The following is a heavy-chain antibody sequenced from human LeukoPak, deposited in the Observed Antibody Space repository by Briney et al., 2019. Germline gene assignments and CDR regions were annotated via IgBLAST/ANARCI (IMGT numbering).Heavy chain of an antibody. V-gene: IGHV3-73*01. Sequence: GALRLSCAASGFTFSGSAMHWVRQASGKGLEWVGRIRSKANGYATAYAASVKGRFTISRDDSKNTAYLQMNSLKTEDTAVYYCTRHYQLSDYWGQGTLVTVSS. CDR2: IRSKANGYAT. D-gene: IGHD2-2*01. CDR1: GFTFSGSA. J-gene: IGHJ4*02. CDR3: TRHYQLSDY.